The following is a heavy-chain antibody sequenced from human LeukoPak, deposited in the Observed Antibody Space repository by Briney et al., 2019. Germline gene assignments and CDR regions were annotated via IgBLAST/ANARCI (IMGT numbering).Heavy chain of an antibody. Sequence: PSETLSLTCAVYGGSFSGYYWSWIRQPPGKGLEWIGEINHSGSTNYNPSLKSRVTISVDTSKNQFSLKLSSVTAADTAVYYCAREDAGLVDYWGQGTLVTVSS. J-gene: IGHJ4*02. CDR1: GGSFSGYY. V-gene: IGHV4-34*01. CDR2: INHSGST. D-gene: IGHD1-14*01. CDR3: AREDAGLVDY.